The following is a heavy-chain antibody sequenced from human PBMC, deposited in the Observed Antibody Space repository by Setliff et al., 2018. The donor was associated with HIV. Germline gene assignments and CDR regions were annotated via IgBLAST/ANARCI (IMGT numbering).Heavy chain of an antibody. V-gene: IGHV3-7*03. Sequence: LRLSCAASGFTFTISWMNWVRQAPGKGLEWVANINPDGSHRDYIDSVKGRFTISRDNAKSSLYLQMTNLRVDDTAVYYCARWSGRTGGFWGQGILVTVSS. D-gene: IGHD5-12*01. CDR3: ARWSGRTGGF. J-gene: IGHJ4*02. CDR1: GFTFTISW. CDR2: INPDGSHR.